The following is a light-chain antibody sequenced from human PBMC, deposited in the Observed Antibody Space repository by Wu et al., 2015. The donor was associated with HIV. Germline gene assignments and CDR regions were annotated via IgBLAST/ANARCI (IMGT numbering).Light chain of an antibody. CDR2: GAS. Sequence: EIVLAQSPATLSVSPGERVTLSCRASQSVTNNLAWYQQKPGQAPRLLIYGASTRATGIPDRFSGGGSGAEFTLTITSMQSEDFAIYYCQQYNMWPPVTFGGGTKV. V-gene: IGKV3-15*01. J-gene: IGKJ4*01. CDR3: QQYNMWPPVT. CDR1: QSVTNN.